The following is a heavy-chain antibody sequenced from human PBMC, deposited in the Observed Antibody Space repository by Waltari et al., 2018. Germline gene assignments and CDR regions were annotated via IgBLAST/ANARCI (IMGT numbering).Heavy chain of an antibody. CDR3: ARGGYSSSFDWFDP. D-gene: IGHD6-6*01. J-gene: IGHJ5*02. V-gene: IGHV1-8*03. Sequence: QVQLVQSGAEVKKPGASVKVSCKASGYTFTSYDLNWVRQATGQGLEWMGWMNSNSGNTGYAQKFQGRVTITRNTSISTAYMELSSLRSEDTAVYYCARGGYSSSFDWFDPWGQGTLVTVSS. CDR1: GYTFTSYD. CDR2: MNSNSGNT.